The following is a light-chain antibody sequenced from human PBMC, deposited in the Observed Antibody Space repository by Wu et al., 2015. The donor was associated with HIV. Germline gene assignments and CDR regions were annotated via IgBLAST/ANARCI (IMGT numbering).Light chain of an antibody. J-gene: IGKJ1*01. V-gene: IGKV1-5*03. Sequence: DIQMTQSPSTLSASVGDRVTITCRASQRISSWLAWYQQKPGKAPKLLIYKASSLEGGVPSRFSGSGSGTEFTPTISRLQPDDFATYYCQQYASYSSFGQGTKVEIK. CDR2: KAS. CDR3: QQYASYSS. CDR1: QRISSW.